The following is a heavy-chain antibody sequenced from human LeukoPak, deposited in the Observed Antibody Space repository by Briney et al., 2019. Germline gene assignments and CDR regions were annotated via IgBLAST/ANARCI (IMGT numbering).Heavy chain of an antibody. V-gene: IGHV4-59*08. CDR1: GGSISTFY. CDR2: IFHTGHS. J-gene: IGHJ3*01. CDR3: ARHPFSDGFDL. Sequence: SETLSLTCTVSGGSISTFYWSLLRQPPGKGLEWIGYIFHTGHSNHNPSLKGRVTISVDTSKNQFSLNLNSVTAADTAMYYCARHPFSDGFDLWGQGTMVTVSS.